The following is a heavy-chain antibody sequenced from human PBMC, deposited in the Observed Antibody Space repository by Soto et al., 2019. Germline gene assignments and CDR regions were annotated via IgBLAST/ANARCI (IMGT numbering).Heavy chain of an antibody. CDR1: GYTFTSYG. Sequence: QVQLVQSGAEVKKPGASVKVSCKASGYTFTSYGISWVRQAPGQGLEWMGWISAYNGNTNYAKKLQGRVTMTTDTSTSTAYMELRRLRSDDTAVYYCARDLGYCSGGSCSPCPYGGQGTLVSVSS. CDR3: ARDLGYCSGGSCSPCPY. J-gene: IGHJ4*02. V-gene: IGHV1-18*04. CDR2: ISAYNGNT. D-gene: IGHD2-15*01.